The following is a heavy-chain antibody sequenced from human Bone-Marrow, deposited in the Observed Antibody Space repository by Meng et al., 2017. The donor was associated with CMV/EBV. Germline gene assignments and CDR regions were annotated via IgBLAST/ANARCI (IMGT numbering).Heavy chain of an antibody. CDR1: GGTFSSYA. J-gene: IGHJ4*02. CDR2: INPNSGGT. D-gene: IGHD6-19*01. V-gene: IGHV1-2*02. CDR3: ARGARRIAVAGTGPAY. Sequence: VQLVQSGAELKKPGSSVKVSCKGSGGTFSSYAISWVRQAPGQGLEWMGWINPNSGGTNYAQKFQGRVTMTRDTSISTAYMELSRLRSDDTAVYYCARGARRIAVAGTGPAYWGQGTLVTVSS.